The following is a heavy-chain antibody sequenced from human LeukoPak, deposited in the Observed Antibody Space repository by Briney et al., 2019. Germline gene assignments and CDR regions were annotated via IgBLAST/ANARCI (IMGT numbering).Heavy chain of an antibody. V-gene: IGHV3-43*02. CDR1: GFSFAYYA. Sequence: GGSLRLSCAASGFSFAYYAMHWVRQAPGKGLQWVSLITANGDSTYYADSVKGRFTISRDNSKNSLSLQMNSLRTEDTALYYCAKDIEAGTAGFSFDYWGQGTLVAVSS. CDR2: ITANGDST. J-gene: IGHJ4*02. CDR3: AKDIEAGTAGFSFDY. D-gene: IGHD2-21*02.